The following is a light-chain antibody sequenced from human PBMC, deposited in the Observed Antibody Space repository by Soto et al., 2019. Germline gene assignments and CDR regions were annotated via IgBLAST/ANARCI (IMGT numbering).Light chain of an antibody. J-gene: IGKJ1*01. CDR2: GAS. CDR3: QQYGSSPGT. CDR1: QSVSSSY. Sequence: EIVLTQSPGTLSLSPGERATLSCRASQSVSSSYLVWYQQKPGQTPRLLIYGASNRATGIPDRFSGSGSGTDFTLTITRLEPEDFVVYYCQQYGSSPGTFGQGTKVEIK. V-gene: IGKV3-20*01.